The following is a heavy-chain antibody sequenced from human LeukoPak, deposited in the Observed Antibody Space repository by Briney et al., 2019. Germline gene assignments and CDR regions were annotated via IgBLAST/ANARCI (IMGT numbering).Heavy chain of an antibody. D-gene: IGHD2-15*01. CDR2: IYDSGST. Sequence: SETLSLTCTVSGGSPSSYYWSWIRQPPGKGLEWIGYIYDSGSTYYSPSLKSRVTISVDTSNNQFSLKLSSVTAADTAVYYCAREVRGGSPYYFYYGMDVWGQGTTVTVSS. CDR3: AREVRGGSPYYFYYGMDV. J-gene: IGHJ6*02. CDR1: GGSPSSYY. V-gene: IGHV4-59*13.